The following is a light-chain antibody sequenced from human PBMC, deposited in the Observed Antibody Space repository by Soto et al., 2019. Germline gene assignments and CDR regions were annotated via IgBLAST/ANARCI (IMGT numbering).Light chain of an antibody. J-gene: IGLJ1*01. CDR2: RNN. Sequence: QSVLTQPPSASGTPGQRVTISCSGSSSNIGSNYVYWYQQLPGTAPKLLIYRNNQRPSGVPARLSGSKSCTSASLAISGLRSEDEADYYCAAWDDSLSGYVFGTGTKLTVL. CDR3: AAWDDSLSGYV. CDR1: SSNIGSNY. V-gene: IGLV1-47*01.